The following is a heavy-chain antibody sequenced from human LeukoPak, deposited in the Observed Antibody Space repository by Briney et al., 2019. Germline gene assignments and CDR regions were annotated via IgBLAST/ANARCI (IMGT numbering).Heavy chain of an antibody. CDR1: GFTFDDYA. J-gene: IGHJ3*02. CDR3: VRHFEGFDI. V-gene: IGHV3-21*01. D-gene: IGHD3-9*01. CDR2: IGGSSRDI. Sequence: GGSLRLSCAASGFTFDDYAMHWVRQAPGKGLEWVSSIGGSSRDIYDADSVKGRFTISRDNAKNSLYLQMNSLSAEDTAVYYCVRHFEGFDIWGQGTVVTVFS.